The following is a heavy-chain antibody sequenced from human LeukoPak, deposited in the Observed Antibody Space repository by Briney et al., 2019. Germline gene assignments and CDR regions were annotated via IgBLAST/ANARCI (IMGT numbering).Heavy chain of an antibody. J-gene: IGHJ3*02. CDR1: GGSFSGYY. Sequence: PSETLSLTCAVYGGSFSGYYWSWIRQPPGKGLEWIGEINHSGSTNYNPSLKSRVTISVDTSKNQFSLKLSSVTAADTAVYYCARYPNGGWNRFGAFDIWGQGTMVTVSS. CDR3: ARYPNGGWNRFGAFDI. V-gene: IGHV4-34*01. D-gene: IGHD6-19*01. CDR2: INHSGST.